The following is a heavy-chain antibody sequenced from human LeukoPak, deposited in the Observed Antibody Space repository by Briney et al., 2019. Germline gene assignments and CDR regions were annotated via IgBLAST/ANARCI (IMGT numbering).Heavy chain of an antibody. Sequence: GRSLRLSCTAASGFTFSSYGMHWVRQAPGKGLEWVAVISNDGSNKYYGDSVKGRFTISRDNSKNTLYLQMNSLRAEDTAVYYCAIKGSYNAFDIWGQGTMVTVSS. J-gene: IGHJ3*02. CDR1: GFTFSSYG. V-gene: IGHV3-30*03. CDR2: ISNDGSNK. D-gene: IGHD3-10*01. CDR3: AIKGSYNAFDI.